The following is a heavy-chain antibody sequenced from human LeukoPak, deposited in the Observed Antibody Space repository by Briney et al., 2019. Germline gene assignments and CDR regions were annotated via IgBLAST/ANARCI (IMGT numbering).Heavy chain of an antibody. Sequence: GESLKISCKGSGYSFTSYWISGVRQMPGKGLEWMGRIDPSESYTNYSPSFQGHVTISADKSISTAYVQWSSLKASDTAMYYCVIYDILTGYYIDAFDIWGQGTMVTVSS. J-gene: IGHJ3*02. CDR1: GYSFTSYW. CDR2: IDPSESYT. V-gene: IGHV5-10-1*01. D-gene: IGHD3-9*01. CDR3: VIYDILTGYYIDAFDI.